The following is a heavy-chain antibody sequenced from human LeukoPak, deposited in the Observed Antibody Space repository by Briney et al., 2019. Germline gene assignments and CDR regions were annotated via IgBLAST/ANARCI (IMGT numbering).Heavy chain of an antibody. CDR1: GYTFPGYY. Sequence: GASVKVSCKASGYTFPGYYMHWLRQAPGQGLEWMGWINPNSGGTNYAQKFQGRVTMTRDTSISTAYMELSRLRSDDTAVYYCAREHSSSPGKVFDYWGQGTLVTVSS. D-gene: IGHD6-6*01. J-gene: IGHJ4*02. CDR2: INPNSGGT. V-gene: IGHV1-2*02. CDR3: AREHSSSPGKVFDY.